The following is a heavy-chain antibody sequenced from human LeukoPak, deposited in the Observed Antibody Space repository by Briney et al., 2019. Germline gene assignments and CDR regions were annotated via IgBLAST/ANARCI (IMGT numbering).Heavy chain of an antibody. D-gene: IGHD4-11*01. CDR1: GDSISSYY. Sequence: PSETLSLTCTVSGDSISSYYWSWIRQSPGKGLEWIGYISHSGTTNYESSLKSRVTISVDTSKKQFSLKLSSVTAADVAIYFCATQRDHSDYVFDFWGQGTLVTVSS. CDR2: ISHSGTT. CDR3: ATQRDHSDYVFDF. J-gene: IGHJ4*02. V-gene: IGHV4-59*01.